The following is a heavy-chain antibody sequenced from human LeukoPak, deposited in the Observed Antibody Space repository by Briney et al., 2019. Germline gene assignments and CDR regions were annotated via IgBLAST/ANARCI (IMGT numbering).Heavy chain of an antibody. CDR1: GGSISSGGYY. V-gene: IGHV4-30-2*01. CDR3: ARAWTIFGVVPYYFDY. Sequence: SETLSLTCTVSGGSISSGGYYWSWIWQPPGKGLEWIGYIYHSGSTYYNPSLKSRVTISVDRSKNQFSLKLSSVTAADTAVYYCARAWTIFGVVPYYFDYWGQGTLVTVSS. D-gene: IGHD3-3*01. CDR2: IYHSGST. J-gene: IGHJ4*02.